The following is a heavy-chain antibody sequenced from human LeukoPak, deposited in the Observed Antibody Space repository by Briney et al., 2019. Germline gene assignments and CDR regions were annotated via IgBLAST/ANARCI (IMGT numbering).Heavy chain of an antibody. V-gene: IGHV1-2*02. CDR1: GYTFAGYY. D-gene: IGHD5-18*01. CDR3: ARDERYSYGSDY. Sequence: ASVKVSCKASGYTFAGYYMHWVRQAPGQGLEWMGWINPNSGGTNYAQKFQGRVTMTRDTSISTAYMELSRLRSDDTAVYYCARDERYSYGSDYWGQGTLVTVSS. CDR2: INPNSGGT. J-gene: IGHJ4*02.